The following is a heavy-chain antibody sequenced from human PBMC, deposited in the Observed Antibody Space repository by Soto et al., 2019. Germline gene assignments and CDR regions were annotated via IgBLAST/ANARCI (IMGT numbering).Heavy chain of an antibody. CDR3: ARVNSIMAVATPGNVPTPNWFDP. J-gene: IGHJ5*02. CDR2: IYPDDSDT. D-gene: IGHD2-15*01. V-gene: IGHV5-51*01. CDR1: PDNFNNYW. Sequence: PGESLDISCKASPDNFNNYWIAWVRQMPGKGLERMGVIYPDDSDTRYSPSLQGQVTIAVDKSIRTVYLQWSSLKASDTAIYYCARVNSIMAVATPGNVPTPNWFDPWGQGTLVTVSS.